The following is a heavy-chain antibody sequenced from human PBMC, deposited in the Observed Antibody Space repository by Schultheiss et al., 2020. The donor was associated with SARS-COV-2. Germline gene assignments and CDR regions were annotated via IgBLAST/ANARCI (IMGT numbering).Heavy chain of an antibody. CDR3: ARVNNFDLDY. V-gene: IGHV3-48*03. CDR1: GFTFSSYE. Sequence: GGSLRLSCAASGFTFSSYEMNWVRQAPGKGLEWVSYISSSGSTIYYADSVKGRFTISRDNAKNSLYLQMNSLRAEDTAVYYCARVNNFDLDYWGQGTLVTVSS. D-gene: IGHD2/OR15-2a*01. CDR2: ISSSGSTI. J-gene: IGHJ4*02.